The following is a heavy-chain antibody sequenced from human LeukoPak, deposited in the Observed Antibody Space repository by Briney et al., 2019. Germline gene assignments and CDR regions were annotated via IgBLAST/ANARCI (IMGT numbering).Heavy chain of an antibody. CDR1: GGSISSSSYY. D-gene: IGHD3-9*01. CDR3: ARAHYDILTGYFYYFDY. Sequence: PSETLSLTCTVSGGSISSSSYYWGWIRQPPGKGLEWIRSIYYSGSTYYNPSLKSRVTISVDTSQNQFSLKLSSVSAADTAVYYCARAHYDILTGYFYYFDYWGQGTLVTVSS. J-gene: IGHJ4*02. CDR2: IYYSGST. V-gene: IGHV4-39*01.